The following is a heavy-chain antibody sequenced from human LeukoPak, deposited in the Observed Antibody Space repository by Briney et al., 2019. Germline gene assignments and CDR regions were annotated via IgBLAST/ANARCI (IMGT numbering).Heavy chain of an antibody. CDR3: ARDKVNWYFDL. V-gene: IGHV4-59*01. J-gene: IGHJ2*01. CDR1: GGSISSYY. Sequence: SETLSLTCIVSGGSISSYYWSWIRQPPGKGLEWIGYIYYSGSTNYNPSLKSRVTISVDTSKNQFSLKLSSVTAADTAVYYCARDKVNWYFDLWGRGTLVTVSS. CDR2: IYYSGST.